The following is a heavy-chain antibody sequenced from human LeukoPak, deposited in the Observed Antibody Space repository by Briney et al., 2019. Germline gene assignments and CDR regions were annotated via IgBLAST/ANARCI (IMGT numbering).Heavy chain of an antibody. Sequence: PSVTLSLTCAVYGWSFSGYYWSWIRQPPGKGLEWMGEINHSGSTNYNPSLKSRVTISVDTSKNQFSLKLSSVTAADTAVYYCARRRGSGTYGWFDPWGQGTLVTVSS. V-gene: IGHV4-34*01. D-gene: IGHD3-10*01. J-gene: IGHJ5*02. CDR2: INHSGST. CDR3: ARRRGSGTYGWFDP. CDR1: GWSFSGYY.